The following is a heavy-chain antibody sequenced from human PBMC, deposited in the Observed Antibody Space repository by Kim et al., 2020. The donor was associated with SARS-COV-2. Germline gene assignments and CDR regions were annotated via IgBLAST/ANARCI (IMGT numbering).Heavy chain of an antibody. V-gene: IGHV3-23*01. CDR2: VIGSGGTT. CDR1: GFTFSRYA. J-gene: IGHJ6*02. CDR3: AKDGADHGVDEEHGMDV. Sequence: GGSLRLSCAASGFTFSRYAMNWVRQAPGKGLEWVSSVIGSGGTTYYADSVKGRFTISRDNSKSTLYLQMSSLRADDTAVYYCAKDGADHGVDEEHGMDVWGPGTTVTVSS. D-gene: IGHD4-17*01.